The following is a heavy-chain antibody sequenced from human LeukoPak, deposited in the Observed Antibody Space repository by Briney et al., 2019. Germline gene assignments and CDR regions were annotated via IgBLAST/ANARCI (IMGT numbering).Heavy chain of an antibody. CDR2: IYPGDSDT. Sequence: GESLKISCKGSGYSFTSYWIGWVRQMPGKGLEWMGIIYPGDSDTRYSPSFQGQVTISADKSISTAYLRWSSLKASDTAMYYCARQGHRYYYDSSGYYENDAFDIWGQGTMVTVSS. CDR1: GYSFTSYW. CDR3: ARQGHRYYYDSSGYYENDAFDI. J-gene: IGHJ3*02. D-gene: IGHD3-22*01. V-gene: IGHV5-51*01.